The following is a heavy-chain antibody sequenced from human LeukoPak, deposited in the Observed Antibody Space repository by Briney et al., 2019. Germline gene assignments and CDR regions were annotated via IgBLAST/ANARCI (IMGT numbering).Heavy chain of an antibody. CDR3: ARDYYDSSGSDAFDI. CDR2: IRSSSSTI. D-gene: IGHD3-22*01. J-gene: IGHJ3*02. Sequence: GGSLTLSCVASGFSFSTSLMGWVRHAPGKGLEWVSYIRSSSSTIYYADAVKGRFTISRDNAKNSLYLQMNSLRAEDTAVYYCARDYYDSSGSDAFDIWGQGTMVTVSS. CDR1: GFSFSTSL. V-gene: IGHV3-48*04.